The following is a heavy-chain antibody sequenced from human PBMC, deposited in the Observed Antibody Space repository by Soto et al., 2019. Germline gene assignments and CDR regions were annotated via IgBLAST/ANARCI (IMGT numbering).Heavy chain of an antibody. J-gene: IGHJ6*02. CDR2: ISWHGDIT. V-gene: IGHV3-43*01. CDR1: GFTFDDYT. Sequence: EVQLVESGGVAVQPGGSLRLSCAASGFTFDDYTMHWVRQAPGKGLEWVSLISWHGDITYYADSVKGRFTISRDNSRTSLFLQINRLRIEDSALYYCANPLRYCSGGECDGWGGMDVWGQGTTVTVSS. CDR3: ANPLRYCSGGECDGWGGMDV. D-gene: IGHD2-15*01.